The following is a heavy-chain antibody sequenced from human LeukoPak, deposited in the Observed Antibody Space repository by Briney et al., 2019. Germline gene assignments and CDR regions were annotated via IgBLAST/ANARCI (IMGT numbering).Heavy chain of an antibody. CDR1: GGSISSGGYY. V-gene: IGHV4-30-2*01. J-gene: IGHJ4*02. CDR3: ARYCGGDCYRPFDY. CDR2: IYHSGST. Sequence: PSETLSLTCTVSGGSISSGGYYWSWIRQPPGKGLEWIGYIYHSGSTYYNPSPKSRVTISVDRSKNQFSLKLSSVTAADTAVYYCARYCGGDCYRPFDYWGQGTLVTVSS. D-gene: IGHD2-21*01.